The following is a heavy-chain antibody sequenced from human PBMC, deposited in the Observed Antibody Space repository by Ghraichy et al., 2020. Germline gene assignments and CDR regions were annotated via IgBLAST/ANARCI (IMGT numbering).Heavy chain of an antibody. J-gene: IGHJ5*02. D-gene: IGHD3-3*01. CDR3: ARRVTYYDFWSGLPYTPHWFDP. V-gene: IGHV4-39*01. CDR1: GGSISSSSYY. Sequence: SETLSLTCTVSGGSISSSSYYWGWIRQPPGKGLEWIGSIYYSGSTYYNPSLKSRVTISVDTSKNQFSLKLSSVTAADTAVYYCARRVTYYDFWSGLPYTPHWFDPWGQGTLVTVSS. CDR2: IYYSGST.